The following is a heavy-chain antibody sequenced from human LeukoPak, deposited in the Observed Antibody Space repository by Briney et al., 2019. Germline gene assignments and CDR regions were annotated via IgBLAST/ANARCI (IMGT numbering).Heavy chain of an antibody. J-gene: IGHJ4*02. CDR2: ISPGGGPT. CDR3: AKDGAWLRFDD. V-gene: IGHV3-23*01. Sequence: GGSLRLSCAGSGFPFSSHGMNWDRQAPGKGLEWVSGISPGGGPTYYADSVKGRFTISRDGSKNTLYLQMKNLRAEDTAVYYCAKDGAWLRFDDWGQGILVTVSS. D-gene: IGHD5-12*01. CDR1: GFPFSSHG.